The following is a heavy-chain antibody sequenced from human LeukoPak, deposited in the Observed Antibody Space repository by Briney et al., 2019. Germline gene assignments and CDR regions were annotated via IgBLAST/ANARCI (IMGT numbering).Heavy chain of an antibody. CDR2: IYSGGST. CDR3: ARRRIGIAVAGSYAFDI. Sequence: GSLRLSCAASGFTVSSNYMSWVRQAPGKGLEWVSVIYSGGSTYYADSVKGRFTISRDNSKNTLYLQMNSLRAEDTAVYYCARRRIGIAVAGSYAFDIWGQGTMVTVSS. D-gene: IGHD6-19*01. J-gene: IGHJ3*02. V-gene: IGHV3-66*04. CDR1: GFTVSSNY.